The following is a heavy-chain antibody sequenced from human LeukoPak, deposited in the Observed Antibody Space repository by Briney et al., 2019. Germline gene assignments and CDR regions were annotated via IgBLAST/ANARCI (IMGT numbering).Heavy chain of an antibody. D-gene: IGHD6-6*01. V-gene: IGHV3-21*01. J-gene: IGHJ6*02. CDR2: ISSSSSYI. CDR3: ARDQYSSSSELFYYYFGMDV. Sequence: KAGGSLRLSCAASGLTFSSYAMNWVRQAPGKGLEWVSSISSSSSYIYYADSVKGRFTISRDNAKNSLYLQMNSLRAEDTAVYYCARDQYSSSSELFYYYFGMDVWGQGTTVTVSS. CDR1: GLTFSSYA.